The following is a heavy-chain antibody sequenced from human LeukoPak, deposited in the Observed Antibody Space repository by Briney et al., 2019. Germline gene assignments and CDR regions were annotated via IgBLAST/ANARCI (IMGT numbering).Heavy chain of an antibody. Sequence: PGGSLRLSCAASGFTSGFTFSIYAMSWVRQTPGKGLEWVSVITGNSGDTYYADSVKGRFTVSRDNSKNTLYLQMNSLRAEDTAVYYCAKGQTSESRFDYWGQGTLVTVPS. CDR2: ITGNSGDT. V-gene: IGHV3-23*01. CDR3: AKGQTSESRFDY. J-gene: IGHJ4*02. CDR1: GFTFSIYA.